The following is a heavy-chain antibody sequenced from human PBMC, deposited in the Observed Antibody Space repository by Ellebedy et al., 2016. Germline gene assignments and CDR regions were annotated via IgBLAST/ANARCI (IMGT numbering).Heavy chain of an antibody. CDR2: IWFDGSNK. D-gene: IGHD6-13*01. CDR1: GLTFSSYG. J-gene: IGHJ4*02. CDR3: ARDRISASGIFDY. V-gene: IGHV3-33*01. Sequence: GGSLRLSCAASGLTFSSYGMHWVRQAPGKGLEWVAVIWFDGSNKYYADSVKGRFTISRDNSKNTLYLQMNSLRAEDTAVYYCARDRISASGIFDYWGQGTLVTVSS.